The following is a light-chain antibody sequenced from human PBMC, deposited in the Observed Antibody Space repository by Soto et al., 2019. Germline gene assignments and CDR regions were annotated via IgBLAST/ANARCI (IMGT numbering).Light chain of an antibody. CDR3: SSFTASNTEV. CDR1: SSDVGGYDY. Sequence: QSALTQPASVSGSPGQSITISCTGTSSDVGGYDYVSWYQQHPGKAPKLMIYDISNRPSGVSDRFSGSKSANTASLTISGLQAEDEADYYCSSFTASNTEVFGGGIKLTVL. V-gene: IGLV2-14*01. CDR2: DIS. J-gene: IGLJ2*01.